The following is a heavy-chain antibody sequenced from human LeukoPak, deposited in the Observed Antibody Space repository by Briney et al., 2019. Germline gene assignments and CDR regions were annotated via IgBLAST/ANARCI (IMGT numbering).Heavy chain of an antibody. Sequence: GGSLRLSCAASGFTFSNYWMSWVRQAPRKGLEWVANIKQDGSEIYYVDSVKGRFTISRDNARKSLYLQMNSLRAEDTAVYYCAKGGGWSPAVLFDYWGQGTLVTVSS. CDR1: GFTFSNYW. V-gene: IGHV3-7*03. D-gene: IGHD6-19*01. CDR2: IKQDGSEI. CDR3: AKGGGWSPAVLFDY. J-gene: IGHJ4*02.